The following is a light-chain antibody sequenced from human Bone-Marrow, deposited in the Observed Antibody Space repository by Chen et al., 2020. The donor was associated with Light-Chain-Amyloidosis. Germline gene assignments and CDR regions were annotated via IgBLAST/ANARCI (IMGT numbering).Light chain of an antibody. Sequence: SYELTQPPSVSVSPGQTARITCSGDDLPTKYAYWYQQKPGQAPVLVIHRDTERPWGISERFSGASSGTTATLTSSGVQAEDEADYHCQSADSSGTYEVIFGGGTKLTVL. V-gene: IGLV3-25*03. CDR1: DLPTKY. CDR2: RDT. J-gene: IGLJ2*01. CDR3: QSADSSGTYEVI.